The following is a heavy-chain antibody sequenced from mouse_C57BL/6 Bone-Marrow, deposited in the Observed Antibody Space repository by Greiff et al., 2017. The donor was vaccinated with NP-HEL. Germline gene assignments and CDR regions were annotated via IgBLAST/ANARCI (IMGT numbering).Heavy chain of an antibody. D-gene: IGHD2-4*01. CDR2: IDPANGNT. Sequence: EVQGVESVAELVRPGASVKLSCTASGFNIKNTYMHWVKQRPEQGLEWIGRIDPANGNTKYAPKFQGKATITADPSSNTAYLQLSSLTSEDTAIYYCASQGLRRRVWYFDVWGTGTTVTVSS. V-gene: IGHV14-3*01. CDR1: GFNIKNTY. J-gene: IGHJ1*03. CDR3: ASQGLRRRVWYFDV.